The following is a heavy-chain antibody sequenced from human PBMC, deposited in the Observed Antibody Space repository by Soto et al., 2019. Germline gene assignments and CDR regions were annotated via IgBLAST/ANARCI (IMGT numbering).Heavy chain of an antibody. CDR3: ARVWFMDFTRIDL. V-gene: IGHV4-30-2*01. CDR1: GGSISSGGYS. Sequence: SETLSLTCAVSGGSISSGGYSWSWIRQPPGKGLEWIGYIYHSGSTYYNPSLKSRVTISVDRSKNQFSLKLGSVTAADTAVYYGARVWFMDFTRIDLRGQGTLVTVSS. CDR2: IYHSGST. J-gene: IGHJ5*02. D-gene: IGHD3-9*01.